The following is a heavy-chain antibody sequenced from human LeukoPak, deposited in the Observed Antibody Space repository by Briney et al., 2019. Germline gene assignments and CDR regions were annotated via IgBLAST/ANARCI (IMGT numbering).Heavy chain of an antibody. V-gene: IGHV4-59*01. J-gene: IGHJ3*02. Sequence: SETLSLTCTVSGGSISGYYWSWIRQPPGKGLEWIAHISYSGSANYSPSLKSRVTASLDTSKSQFSLKLSSVTAADSALYYCTRSDYSGSGTYTEFDAFDIWGRGTMVTVSS. CDR1: GGSISGYY. D-gene: IGHD3-10*01. CDR3: TRSDYSGSGTYTEFDAFDI. CDR2: ISYSGSA.